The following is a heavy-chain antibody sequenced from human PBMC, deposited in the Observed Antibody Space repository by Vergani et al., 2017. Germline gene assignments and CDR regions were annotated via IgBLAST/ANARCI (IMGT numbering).Heavy chain of an antibody. D-gene: IGHD5-12*01. V-gene: IGHV4-34*01. Sequence: QVQLQQWGAGLLKPSETLSLTCAVYGGSFSGYYWSWIRQPPGKGLEWIGEINHSGSTNSNPSLKSRVTISVDTSKNQFTLKLSSVTAADPAVYYCARVGLVGCYDFPSMNNWFDPWGQGTLVTVSS. CDR2: INHSGST. J-gene: IGHJ5*02. CDR1: GGSFSGYY. CDR3: ARVGLVGCYDFPSMNNWFDP.